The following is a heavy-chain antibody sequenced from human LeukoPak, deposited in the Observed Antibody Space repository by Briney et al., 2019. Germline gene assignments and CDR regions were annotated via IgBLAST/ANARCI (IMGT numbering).Heavy chain of an antibody. CDR2: IYYSGST. Sequence: SETLSLTCTVSGGSVNSGSYYWNWIRQPPGKGLEWIGYIYYSGSTNYNPSLKSRVTISVDTSKNQFSLKLSSVTAADTAVYYCARAAYSGSYHSDYWGQGTLVAVSS. J-gene: IGHJ4*02. CDR3: ARAAYSGSYHSDY. V-gene: IGHV4-61*01. D-gene: IGHD1-26*01. CDR1: GGSVNSGSYY.